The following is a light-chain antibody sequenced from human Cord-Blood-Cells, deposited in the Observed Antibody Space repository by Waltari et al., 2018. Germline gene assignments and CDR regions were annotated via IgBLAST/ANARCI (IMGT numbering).Light chain of an antibody. CDR2: DAS. CDR3: QQYDNLLT. V-gene: IGKV1-33*01. CDR1: QDISNY. J-gene: IGKJ4*01. Sequence: DIQMTQSPSSLSASVGDRVTITCQASQDISNYLNWYQQKPGKAPKLLIYDASNLETGVPTRFSGSGSGKDFTFNISRLPAEDIATYYCQQYDNLLTFGGGTKVEIK.